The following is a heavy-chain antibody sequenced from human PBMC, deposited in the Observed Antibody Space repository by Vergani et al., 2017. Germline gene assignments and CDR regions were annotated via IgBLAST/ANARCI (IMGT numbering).Heavy chain of an antibody. Sequence: QVQLQESGPGLVKPSETLSLTCAVSGYSISSGYYWGWIRQPPGKGLEWIGSIYHSGSTYHNPSLKSRVTISVDTSKNQFSLKLSSVTAADTAVYYCARHKINWNAFGYWGQGTLVTVSS. CDR3: ARHKINWNAFGY. J-gene: IGHJ4*02. CDR1: GYSISSGYY. CDR2: IYHSGST. V-gene: IGHV4-38-2*01. D-gene: IGHD1-1*01.